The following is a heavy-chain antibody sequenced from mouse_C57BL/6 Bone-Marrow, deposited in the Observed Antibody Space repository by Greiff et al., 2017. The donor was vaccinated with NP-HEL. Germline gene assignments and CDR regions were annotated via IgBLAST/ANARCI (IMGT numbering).Heavy chain of an antibody. CDR2: IYPRSGNT. J-gene: IGHJ3*01. Sequence: VQLQESGAELARPGASVKLSCKASGYTFTSYGISWVKQRTGQGLEWIGEIYPRSGNTYYNEKFKGKATLTADKSSSTAYMELRSLTSEDSAVYFCARFPRSDYYGSSYGFAYWGQGTLVTVSA. V-gene: IGHV1-81*01. D-gene: IGHD1-1*01. CDR1: GYTFTSYG. CDR3: ARFPRSDYYGSSYGFAY.